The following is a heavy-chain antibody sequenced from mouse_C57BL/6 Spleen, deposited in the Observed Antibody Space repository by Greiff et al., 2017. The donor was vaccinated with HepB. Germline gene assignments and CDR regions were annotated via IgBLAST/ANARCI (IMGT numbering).Heavy chain of an antibody. V-gene: IGHV1-52*01. CDR2: IDPSDSET. J-gene: IGHJ2*01. D-gene: IGHD2-13*01. CDR3: ARSYGDSDYLDY. CDR1: GYTFTSYW. Sequence: QVQLQQPGAELVRPGSSVKLSCKASGYTFTSYWMHWVKQRPIQGLEWIGNIDPSDSETHYNQKFKDKATLTVDKSSSTAYMQLSSLTSEDSAVYDCARSYGDSDYLDYWGQGTTLAVDS.